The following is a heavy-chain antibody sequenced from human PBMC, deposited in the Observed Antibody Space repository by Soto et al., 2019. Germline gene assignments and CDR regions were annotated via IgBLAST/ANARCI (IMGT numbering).Heavy chain of an antibody. CDR3: ASGPLYYYMDV. J-gene: IGHJ6*03. V-gene: IGHV1-69*02. CDR1: GGTFSSYT. CDR2: IIPILGIA. Sequence: SVKFSCKASGGTFSSYTISWVRQAPGQGLEWMGRIIPILGIANYAQKFQGRVTITADKSTSTAYMELSSLRSEDTAVYYCASGPLYYYMDVWGKGTTVTVSS.